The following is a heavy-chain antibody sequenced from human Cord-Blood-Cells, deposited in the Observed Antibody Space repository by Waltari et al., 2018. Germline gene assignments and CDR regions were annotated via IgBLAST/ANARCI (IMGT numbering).Heavy chain of an antibody. Sequence: QVQLVQSGAEVKKPGASVKVSCKASGYTFTGYYMHWVRQAPGQGLEWMGWINTNSGGTNYAKKFQGRVTMTRDTSISTAYMELSRLRSDDTAVYYCARVIGFRGAFDIWGQGTMVTVSS. J-gene: IGHJ3*02. CDR3: ARVIGFRGAFDI. CDR2: INTNSGGT. D-gene: IGHD3-16*01. CDR1: GYTFTGYY. V-gene: IGHV1-2*02.